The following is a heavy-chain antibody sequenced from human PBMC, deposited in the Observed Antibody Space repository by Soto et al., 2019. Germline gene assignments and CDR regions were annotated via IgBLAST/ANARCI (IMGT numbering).Heavy chain of an antibody. CDR1: GFTFSSYS. V-gene: IGHV3-48*02. D-gene: IGHD5-12*01. CDR3: ASEVAAFNWFDP. Sequence: EVQLVESGGGLVQPGGSLRLSCAASGFTFSSYSMNWVRQAPGKGLEWVSYISSSSSTIYYADSVKGRFTISRDNAKNSLNLQMNSLKDEDTAVYYWASEVAAFNWFDPWGQGTLVTVSS. J-gene: IGHJ5*02. CDR2: ISSSSSTI.